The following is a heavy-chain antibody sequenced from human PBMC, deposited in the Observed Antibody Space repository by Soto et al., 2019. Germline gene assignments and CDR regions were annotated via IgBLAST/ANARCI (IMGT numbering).Heavy chain of an antibody. CDR1: GFTLSSYA. D-gene: IGHD5-12*01. CDR2: ISGSGGST. J-gene: IGHJ4*02. V-gene: IGHV3-23*01. Sequence: XGSLRLSCAASGFTLSSYAMSWVRQAPGKGLEWVSAISGSGGSTYYADSVKGRFTISRDNSKNTLYLQMNSLRAEDTAVYYCAKDLSGYGVYWGQGTLVTVSS. CDR3: AKDLSGYGVY.